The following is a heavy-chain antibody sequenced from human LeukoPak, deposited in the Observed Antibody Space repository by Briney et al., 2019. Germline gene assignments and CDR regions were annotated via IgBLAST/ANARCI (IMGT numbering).Heavy chain of an antibody. CDR2: TYPDDSDI. CDR3: ARRLYSSAWRVKAFDI. CDR1: GYSFTKYW. V-gene: IGHV5-51*01. D-gene: IGHD6-19*01. Sequence: GESLKISCKSSGYSFTKYWIGWVRQMPGKGLEWMGITYPDDSDIRYSPSFQGQVTISADNSIGTVYLQWSSLKASDTAMYYCARRLYSSAWRVKAFDIWGQGTMVTVPS. J-gene: IGHJ3*02.